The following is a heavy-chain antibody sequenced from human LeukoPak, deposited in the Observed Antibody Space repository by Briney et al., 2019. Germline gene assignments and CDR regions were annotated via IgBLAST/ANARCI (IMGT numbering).Heavy chain of an antibody. D-gene: IGHD6-19*01. CDR3: ARQGAGGWYITPFDA. V-gene: IGHV5-51*01. CDR2: IFPGDSDT. J-gene: IGHJ4*02. CDR1: GYYFTNYW. Sequence: GGSLKISCKGSGYYFTNYWIAWVRQMPGNGLEWMGIIFPGDSDTRYSPSFQGQVTISADKSMNTAYLQWSNLKASDTAIYYCARQGAGGWYITPFDAWGQGTLVTVSS.